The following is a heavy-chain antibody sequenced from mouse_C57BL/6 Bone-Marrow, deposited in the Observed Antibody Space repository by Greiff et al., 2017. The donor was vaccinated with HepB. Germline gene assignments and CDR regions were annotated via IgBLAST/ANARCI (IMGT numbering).Heavy chain of an antibody. CDR1: GYTFTSYG. CDR2: IYPRSGNT. J-gene: IGHJ3*01. Sequence: QVQLQQSGAELARPGASVKLSCKASGYTFTSYGISWVKQRTGQGLEWIGEIYPRSGNTYYNEKFKGKATLTADKSSSTAYMELRSLTSEDSAVYFCARSYYCGSSYWFAYWGQGTLVTVSA. V-gene: IGHV1-81*01. CDR3: ARSYYCGSSYWFAY. D-gene: IGHD1-1*01.